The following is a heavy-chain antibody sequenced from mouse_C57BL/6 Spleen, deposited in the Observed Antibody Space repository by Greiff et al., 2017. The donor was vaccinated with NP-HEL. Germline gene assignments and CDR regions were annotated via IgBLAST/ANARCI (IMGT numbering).Heavy chain of an antibody. J-gene: IGHJ3*01. CDR3: ARRGGDDYDSFAY. V-gene: IGHV1-64*01. D-gene: IGHD2-4*01. CDR2: IHPNSGST. Sequence: QVQLQQPGAELVKPGASVKLSCKASGYTFTSYWMHWVKQRPGQGLEWIGMIHPNSGSTNYNEKFKSKATLTVDKSSSTAYMQLSSLTSEDSAVYYCARRGGDDYDSFAYWGQGTLVTVSA. CDR1: GYTFTSYW.